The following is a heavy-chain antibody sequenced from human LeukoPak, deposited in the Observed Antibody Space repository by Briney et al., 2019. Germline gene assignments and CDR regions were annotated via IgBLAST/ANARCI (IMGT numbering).Heavy chain of an antibody. Sequence: PSETLSLTCTVSGGSTSSYYWSWLRQPPGKGLEWIGYIYYSGSTNYNPSLKSRVTMSVDTSKNQFSLKLSSVTAADTAVYYCAREPDYGDFRGAFDIWGQGTMVTVSS. J-gene: IGHJ3*02. V-gene: IGHV4-59*01. D-gene: IGHD4-17*01. CDR1: GGSTSSYY. CDR3: AREPDYGDFRGAFDI. CDR2: IYYSGST.